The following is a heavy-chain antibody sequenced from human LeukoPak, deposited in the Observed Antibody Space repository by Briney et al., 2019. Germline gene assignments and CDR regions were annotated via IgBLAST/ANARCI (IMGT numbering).Heavy chain of an antibody. Sequence: PGGSLRLSCAASGFTFSSYGMHWVRQAPGKGLEWVAVISYDGSNKYYADSVKGRFTISRDNSKNTLYLQMNSLRAEDTAVYYCAKAGGSYTTTYFDYWGQGTLVTVSS. D-gene: IGHD1-26*01. J-gene: IGHJ4*02. V-gene: IGHV3-30*18. CDR2: ISYDGSNK. CDR1: GFTFSSYG. CDR3: AKAGGSYTTTYFDY.